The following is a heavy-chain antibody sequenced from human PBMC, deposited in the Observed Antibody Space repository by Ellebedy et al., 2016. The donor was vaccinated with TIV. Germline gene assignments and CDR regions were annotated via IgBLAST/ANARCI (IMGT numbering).Heavy chain of an antibody. J-gene: IGHJ4*02. D-gene: IGHD3-10*01. CDR2: ISSSGTTT. V-gene: IGHV3-48*04. Sequence: PGGSLRLSCTASGFTFSTYNMNWVRQAPGKGLEWVSFISSSGTTTHYADSVKGRFTISRDNDTKSLFLQMSSLRAEDTAVYYCAPRDGSYTYWGQGTLVTVSS. CDR1: GFTFSTYN. CDR3: APRDGSYTY.